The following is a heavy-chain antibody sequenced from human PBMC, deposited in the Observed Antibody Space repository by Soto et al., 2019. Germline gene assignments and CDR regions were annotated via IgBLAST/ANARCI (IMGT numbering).Heavy chain of an antibody. D-gene: IGHD5-12*01. CDR2: ISSSSSYI. Sequence: EVQLVESGGGLVKPGGSLRLSCAASGFTFSSYSMNWVRQAPGKGLEWVSSISSSSSYIYYADSVKGRFTISRDNAKNSLYLQMNSLRAEDTAVYYCARGGGYEGYYYYYMDGWGKGTTVTVSS. J-gene: IGHJ6*03. CDR1: GFTFSSYS. CDR3: ARGGGYEGYYYYYMDG. V-gene: IGHV3-21*01.